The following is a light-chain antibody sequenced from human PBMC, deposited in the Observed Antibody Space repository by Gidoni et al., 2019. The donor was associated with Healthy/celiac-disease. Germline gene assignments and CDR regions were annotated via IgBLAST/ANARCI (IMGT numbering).Light chain of an antibody. CDR2: DDS. CDR1: SSDVGGYNY. J-gene: IGLJ2*01. Sequence: QSALTQPASVSGSPGQSITISCTGTSSDVGGYNYVSWYQQPPGKAPKLMIYDDSNRPSGVVNRCFASKYGSKASLTITGLQAEDEDDYYCSTSKRSSTRVVFGGGTKLTVL. CDR3: STSKRSSTRVV. V-gene: IGLV2-14*01.